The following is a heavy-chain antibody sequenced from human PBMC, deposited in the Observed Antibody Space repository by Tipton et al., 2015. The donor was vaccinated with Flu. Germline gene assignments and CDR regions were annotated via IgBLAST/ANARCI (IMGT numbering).Heavy chain of an antibody. Sequence: TLSLTCAVYGGSFSGYYWSWIRQPPGKGLEWIGEINHSGSTNYNPSLKSRVTISVDTSKNQFSLKLSSVTAADTAVYYCARSYGSYSSSWFYYFDYWGQGTLVTVSS. V-gene: IGHV4-34*01. CDR3: ARSYGSYSSSWFYYFDY. CDR2: INHSGST. J-gene: IGHJ4*02. D-gene: IGHD6-13*01. CDR1: GGSFSGYY.